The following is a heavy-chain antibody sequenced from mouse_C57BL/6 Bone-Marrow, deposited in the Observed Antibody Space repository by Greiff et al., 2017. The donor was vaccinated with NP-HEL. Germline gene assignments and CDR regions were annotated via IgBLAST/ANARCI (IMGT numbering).Heavy chain of an antibody. J-gene: IGHJ2*01. V-gene: IGHV1-69*01. Sequence: QVQLKQSGAELVMPGASVKLSCKASGYTFTSYWMHWVKQRPGQGLEWIGEIDPSDSYTNYNQKFKGKSTLTVDKSSSTAYMQLSSLTSEDSAVYYCARRGPNYYGSGDYWGQGTTLTVSS. CDR3: ARRGPNYYGSGDY. D-gene: IGHD1-1*01. CDR2: IDPSDSYT. CDR1: GYTFTSYW.